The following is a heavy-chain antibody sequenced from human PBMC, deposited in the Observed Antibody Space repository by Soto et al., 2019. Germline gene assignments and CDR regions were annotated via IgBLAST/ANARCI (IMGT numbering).Heavy chain of an antibody. Sequence: QVQLVQSGAEVKKPGASVKVSCKASGYTFTSYAMHWVRQAPGQRLEWMGWINAGNGNTKYSQKFQGRVTITRDTSASTAYMELSSLRSEDTAVYYCARCDDSSGYHVHPGPFDYWGQGTLVTVSS. CDR1: GYTFTSYA. D-gene: IGHD3-22*01. CDR2: INAGNGNT. CDR3: ARCDDSSGYHVHPGPFDY. J-gene: IGHJ4*02. V-gene: IGHV1-3*01.